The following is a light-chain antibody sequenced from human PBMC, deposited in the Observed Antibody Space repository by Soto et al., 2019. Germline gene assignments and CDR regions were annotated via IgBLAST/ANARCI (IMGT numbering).Light chain of an antibody. Sequence: DVLMTQSPSTLSASVGDRVTITCRASQSINSWLAWYQQKPGKAPKLLIYKASSLESGVPSRFSGSGSGTEFTLTISSLQPDDFATYYCQQCNSYSTFGQGTKVEIK. V-gene: IGKV1-5*03. CDR1: QSINSW. CDR2: KAS. J-gene: IGKJ1*01. CDR3: QQCNSYST.